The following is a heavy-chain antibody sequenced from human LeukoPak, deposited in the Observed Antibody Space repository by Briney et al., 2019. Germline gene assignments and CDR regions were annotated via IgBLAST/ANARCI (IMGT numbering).Heavy chain of an antibody. J-gene: IGHJ4*02. V-gene: IGHV4-4*07. Sequence: SETLSLTCTVSGGSISSYYWSWIRQPAGKGLEWIGRIYTSGSTNYNPSLKSRVTMSVDTSKNQFSLKLSSVTAADTAVYYCASSSSAEFYFDYWGQGTLVTVSS. CDR3: ASSSSAEFYFDY. CDR1: GGSISSYY. CDR2: IYTSGST. D-gene: IGHD6-6*01.